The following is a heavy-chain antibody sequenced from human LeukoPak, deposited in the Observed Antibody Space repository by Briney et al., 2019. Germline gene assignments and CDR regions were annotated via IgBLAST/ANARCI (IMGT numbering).Heavy chain of an antibody. J-gene: IGHJ4*02. CDR2: IGRDNGST. Sequence: GASVKVSCKASGYTFTGYYMHWVRQAPGQGLEWVGWIGRDNGSTDYAQKVQGRITMTTETSTNTVYMELRSLRSDDTAVYYCAAPSMIRGAAYDYWGQGTLVSVSS. CDR3: AAPSMIRGAAYDY. CDR1: GYTFTGYY. V-gene: IGHV1-18*04. D-gene: IGHD3-10*01.